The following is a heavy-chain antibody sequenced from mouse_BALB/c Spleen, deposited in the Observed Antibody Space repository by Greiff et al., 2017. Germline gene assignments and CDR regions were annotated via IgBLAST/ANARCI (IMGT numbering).Heavy chain of an antibody. Sequence: VQLVESGPGLVAPSQSLSITCTVSGFSLTSYGVHWVRQPPGKGLEWLGVIWAGGSTNYNSALMSRLSISKDNSKSQVFLKMNSLQTDDTAMYYCALEITTATFAMDYWGQGTSVTVSS. J-gene: IGHJ4*01. D-gene: IGHD1-2*01. CDR2: IWAGGST. CDR3: ALEITTATFAMDY. V-gene: IGHV2-9*02. CDR1: GFSLTSYG.